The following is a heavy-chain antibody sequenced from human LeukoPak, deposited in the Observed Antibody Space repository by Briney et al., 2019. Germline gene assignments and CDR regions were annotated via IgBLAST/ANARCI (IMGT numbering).Heavy chain of an antibody. CDR2: IYYSGNT. CDR3: ARENQHSSSWYKYFDN. D-gene: IGHD6-13*01. Sequence: PSETLSLTCTVSGGSISSYYWSWIRQPPGKGLEWIGYIYYSGNTNYNPSLKSRVTMSVDTSKNQFSLKLSSVTAADTAVYYCARENQHSSSWYKYFDNWGQGTLVTVSS. V-gene: IGHV4-59*12. J-gene: IGHJ4*02. CDR1: GGSISSYY.